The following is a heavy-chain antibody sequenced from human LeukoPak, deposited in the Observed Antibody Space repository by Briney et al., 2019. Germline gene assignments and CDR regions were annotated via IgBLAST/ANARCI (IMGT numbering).Heavy chain of an antibody. Sequence: ASVKVSCKASGYTFTSHGITWVRQAPGQGLEWMGWISAYNGNTNYAQKLQGRVTMTTDTSTSTAYMELRSLRSDDTAVYYCARGIYYDSSGYYYAALIFDYWGQGTLVTVSS. D-gene: IGHD3-22*01. CDR2: ISAYNGNT. CDR3: ARGIYYDSSGYYYAALIFDY. J-gene: IGHJ4*02. V-gene: IGHV1-18*04. CDR1: GYTFTSHG.